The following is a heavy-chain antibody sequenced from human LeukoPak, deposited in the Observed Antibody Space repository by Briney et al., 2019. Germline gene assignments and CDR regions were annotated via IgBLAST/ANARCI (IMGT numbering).Heavy chain of an antibody. V-gene: IGHV3-23*01. CDR3: AKGIQWELPLEY. D-gene: IGHD1-26*01. CDR2: ISGGGDK. CDR1: GFTFSTYA. J-gene: IGHJ4*02. Sequence: PGGSLRLSCAASGFTFSTYAMSWVRQAPGKGLEWVTTISGGGDKQYADHVKGRFTVSRDDSKNTLYLQMNSLRAEDTAAYYCAKGIQWELPLEYWGQGTLVTVSS.